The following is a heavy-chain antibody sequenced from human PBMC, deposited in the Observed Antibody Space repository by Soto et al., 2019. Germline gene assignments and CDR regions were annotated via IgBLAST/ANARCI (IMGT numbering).Heavy chain of an antibody. CDR3: ARDPSHCSGGSCYLGYYYYYGMDV. J-gene: IGHJ6*02. Sequence: GGSLRLSCAASGFTFSSYSMNWVRQAPGKGLEWVSSISSSSSYIYYADSVKGRFTISRDNAKNSLYLQMNSLRAEDTAVYYCARDPSHCSGGSCYLGYYYYYGMDVWGQGTTVTVSS. CDR1: GFTFSSYS. V-gene: IGHV3-21*01. D-gene: IGHD2-15*01. CDR2: ISSSSSYI.